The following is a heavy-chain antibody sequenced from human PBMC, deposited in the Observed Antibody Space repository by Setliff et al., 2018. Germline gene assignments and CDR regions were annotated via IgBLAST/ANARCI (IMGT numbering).Heavy chain of an antibody. CDR2: IYPDDSDS. Sequence: PGESLKISCKASGYSFARHWIAWVRQMPGKGLEWMGIIYPDDSDSRYSPSFQGQVSISADKSISTASLQWSSLKASDTAMYYCVSSIIVAIGGLPLDNWGQGTLVTVSS. CDR1: GYSFARHW. D-gene: IGHD2-2*01. J-gene: IGHJ4*02. CDR3: VSSIIVAIGGLPLDN. V-gene: IGHV5-51*01.